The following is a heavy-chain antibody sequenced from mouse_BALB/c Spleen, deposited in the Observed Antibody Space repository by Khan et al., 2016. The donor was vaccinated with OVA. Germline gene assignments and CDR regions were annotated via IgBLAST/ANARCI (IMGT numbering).Heavy chain of an antibody. CDR1: GFTFSSFT. D-gene: IGHD1-1*02. Sequence: EVELVESGGGLVKPGGSLKLSCAASGFTFSSFTMSWVRQTPEKRLEWVASISSGGDNTYYPDSVKGRVTISRENANNNLHQQMSGMRSEDRALYYCARSNYGPFAYWGPGTLVTVSS. CDR2: ISSGGDNT. V-gene: IGHV5-9*03. CDR3: ARSNYGPFAY. J-gene: IGHJ3*01.